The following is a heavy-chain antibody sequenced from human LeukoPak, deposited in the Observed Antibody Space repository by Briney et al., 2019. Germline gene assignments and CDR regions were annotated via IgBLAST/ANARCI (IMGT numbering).Heavy chain of an antibody. CDR3: ARHGSSSGWSLY. D-gene: IGHD6-19*01. J-gene: IGHJ4*02. Sequence: PSQTLSLTCAVSGGSITSGIYSWSWIRQPPGEGLGWIGYIYHSGSAYFNPSLEPRVTIAVDGSNNHFSLKLTSVTAADTAVYYCARHGSSSGWSLYWGQGTLVIVSS. CDR1: GGSITSGIYS. CDR2: IYHSGSA. V-gene: IGHV4-30-2*01.